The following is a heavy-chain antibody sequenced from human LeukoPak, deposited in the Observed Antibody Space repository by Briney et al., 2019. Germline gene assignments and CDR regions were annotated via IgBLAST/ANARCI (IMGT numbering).Heavy chain of an antibody. Sequence: PGGSLRLSCAASGFTFTSYSMNWVRQAPGKGLEWVSYISSSSSTIYYADSVKGRFTISRDNAKNSLYLQMNSLRAEDTAVYYCARDPSYSSSWYPYFFDYWGQGTLVTVSS. J-gene: IGHJ4*02. CDR3: ARDPSYSSSWYPYFFDY. D-gene: IGHD6-13*01. V-gene: IGHV3-48*01. CDR1: GFTFTSYS. CDR2: ISSSSSTI.